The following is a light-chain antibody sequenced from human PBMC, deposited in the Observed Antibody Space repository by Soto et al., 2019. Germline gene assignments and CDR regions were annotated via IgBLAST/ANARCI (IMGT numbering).Light chain of an antibody. Sequence: IQMTQSPSSLSASVGDRVTITCRASQGISSYLAWYQQKPGEAPKLLIYAASTLPSGVPSRFSGSGAGTDFPLTISSLQQEDVASYCYQHHNSYPRTFGQGTRLEI. CDR1: QGISSY. CDR2: AAS. V-gene: IGKV1-9*01. CDR3: QHHNSYPRT. J-gene: IGKJ5*01.